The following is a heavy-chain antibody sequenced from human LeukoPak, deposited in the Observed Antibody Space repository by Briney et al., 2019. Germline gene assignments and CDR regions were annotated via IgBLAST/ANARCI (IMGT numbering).Heavy chain of an antibody. CDR2: IYYSGST. J-gene: IGHJ3*02. V-gene: IGHV4-59*01. Sequence: PSETLSLTCTVSGGSISSYYWSWIRQPPGKGLEWIGYIYYSGSTNYNPSLKSRVTISVDTSKNQFSLKLSSVTAADTAVYYCARDYLGFRELFSAFDIWGQGTMVTVSS. CDR1: GGSISSYY. CDR3: ARDYLGFRELFSAFDI. D-gene: IGHD3-10*01.